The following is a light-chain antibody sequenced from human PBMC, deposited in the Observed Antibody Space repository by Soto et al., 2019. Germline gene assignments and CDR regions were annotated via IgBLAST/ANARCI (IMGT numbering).Light chain of an antibody. CDR1: SSDVGGYNL. J-gene: IGLJ2*01. CDR2: DVR. CDR3: CSYAGSSTVI. V-gene: IGLV2-23*02. Sequence: QSALTQPASVSGSPGQSITISCTGTSSDVGGYNLVSWYQQHPGKAPKLLIYDVRQRPSGVSNRFSGYKSGNTASLTISGLQAEDEADYYCCSYAGSSTVIFGGGTKLTVL.